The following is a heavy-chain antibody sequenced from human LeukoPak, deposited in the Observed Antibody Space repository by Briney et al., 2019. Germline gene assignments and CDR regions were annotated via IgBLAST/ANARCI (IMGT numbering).Heavy chain of an antibody. CDR3: ARGSGWENYFDY. J-gene: IGHJ4*02. V-gene: IGHV1-69*04. CDR1: GGTFSSYA. CDR2: IIPILGIA. D-gene: IGHD6-19*01. Sequence: SVKVSCKASGGTFSSYAISWVRQAPGQGLEWMGRIIPILGIANYAQKFQGRVTITADKSTSTAYMELSRLRSEDTAVYYCARGSGWENYFDYWGQGTLVTVSS.